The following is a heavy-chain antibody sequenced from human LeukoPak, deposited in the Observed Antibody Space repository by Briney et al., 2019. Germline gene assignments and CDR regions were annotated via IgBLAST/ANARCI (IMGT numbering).Heavy chain of an antibody. CDR3: ARDGPEYYDILTGYSPVWFDP. J-gene: IGHJ5*02. V-gene: IGHV4-61*02. D-gene: IGHD3-9*01. CDR2: IYTSGST. Sequence: PSETLSPTCTVSGGSISSGSYYWRWIRQPAGKGLEWIGRIYTSGSTNYNPSLKSRVTISVDTSKNQFSLKLSSVTAADTAVYYCARDGPEYYDILTGYSPVWFDPWGQGTLVTVSS. CDR1: GGSISSGSYY.